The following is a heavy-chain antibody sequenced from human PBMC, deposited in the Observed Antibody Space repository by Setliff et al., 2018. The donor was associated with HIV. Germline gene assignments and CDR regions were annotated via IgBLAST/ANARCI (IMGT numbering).Heavy chain of an antibody. J-gene: IGHJ2*01. Sequence: PGGSLRLSCAASGFTFNNNAMSWVRQAPGKGLEWVSGISQSGDRIYYADSVRGRFTISRDNSKNTLFLQMNSLTAEDTAVYYCARVPPNQAVLRYFDWLLYPNPYFDLWGRGTLVTVSS. D-gene: IGHD3-9*01. V-gene: IGHV3-23*01. CDR2: ISQSGDRI. CDR1: GFTFNNNA. CDR3: ARVPPNQAVLRYFDWLLYPNPYFDL.